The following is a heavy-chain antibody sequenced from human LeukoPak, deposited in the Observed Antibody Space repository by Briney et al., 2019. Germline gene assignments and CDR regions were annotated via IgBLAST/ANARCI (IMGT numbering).Heavy chain of an antibody. Sequence: GGSLRLSCAASGFIVSSNYMSRVRQAPAKGLEWVAVISYDENNKYYTDSVQGRFTISRDNAKNTLYLQMNSLRAEDTAVYYCARAPYCSGGSCYWILDYWGQGTLVTVSS. CDR1: GFIVSSNY. V-gene: IGHV3-30-3*01. CDR3: ARAPYCSGGSCYWILDY. J-gene: IGHJ4*02. D-gene: IGHD2-15*01. CDR2: ISYDENNK.